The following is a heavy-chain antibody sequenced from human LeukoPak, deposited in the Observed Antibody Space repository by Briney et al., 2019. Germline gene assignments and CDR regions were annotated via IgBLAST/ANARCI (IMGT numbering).Heavy chain of an antibody. CDR3: ARGPDGYNDY. CDR2: IYHSGST. J-gene: IGHJ4*02. Sequence: SETLSLTCTVSGYSISSDYYWGWIRQPPGKGLEWIGSIYHSGSTYYNPSLKSRVTISVGTSKNQFSLKLSSVTAADTAVYYCARGPDGYNDYWGQGTLVTVSS. D-gene: IGHD5-24*01. V-gene: IGHV4-38-2*02. CDR1: GYSISSDYY.